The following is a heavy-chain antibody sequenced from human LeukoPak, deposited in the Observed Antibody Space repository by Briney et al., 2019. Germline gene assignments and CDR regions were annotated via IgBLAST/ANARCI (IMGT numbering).Heavy chain of an antibody. CDR2: IIPIFGTA. CDR3: ARGGWYDKDAFDI. Sequence: GASVKVSCKASGGTFSSYAISWVRQAPGQGLEWMGGIIPIFGTANYAQKLQGRVTMTTDTSTSTVYMELSSLRSEDTAVYYCARGGWYDKDAFDIWGQGTMVTVSS. J-gene: IGHJ3*02. D-gene: IGHD2-15*01. CDR1: GGTFSSYA. V-gene: IGHV1-69*05.